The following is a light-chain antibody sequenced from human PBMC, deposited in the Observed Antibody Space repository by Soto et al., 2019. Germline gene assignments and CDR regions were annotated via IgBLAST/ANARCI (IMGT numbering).Light chain of an antibody. CDR1: QSVSSSY. CDR2: GAS. Sequence: EIVLTQSPGTLSLSPGERATLSCRASQSVSSSYLAWYQQKPGQAPRLLIYGASSRATGIPDRFSGSGSGTDFTLTITRLEAEDFAMYYCQRYDSLRTFGQGTKV. J-gene: IGKJ1*01. V-gene: IGKV3-20*01. CDR3: QRYDSLRT.